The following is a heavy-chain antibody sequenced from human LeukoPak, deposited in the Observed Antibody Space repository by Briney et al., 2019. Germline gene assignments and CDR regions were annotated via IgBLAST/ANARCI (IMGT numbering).Heavy chain of an antibody. CDR1: GYTFTGYY. CDR2: INPNSGGT. V-gene: IGHV1-2*02. CDR3: ARARWDRARYFDY. J-gene: IGHJ4*02. Sequence: GASVKVSCKASGYTFTGYYMHWVRQAPGQGLEWMGWINPNSGGTIYAQKFQGRVTMTRDTSISTAYMELTRLTSDDTAVYFCARARWDRARYFDYWGQGTLVTVSS. D-gene: IGHD1-26*01.